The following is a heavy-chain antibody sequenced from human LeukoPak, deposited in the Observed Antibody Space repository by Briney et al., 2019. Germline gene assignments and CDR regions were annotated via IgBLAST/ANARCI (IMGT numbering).Heavy chain of an antibody. J-gene: IGHJ4*02. Sequence: PGGSLRLSCAASGFTFSSYAMSWVRQAPGKGLEWVSAISGSGGSTYYADSVKGRSTISRDNSKNTLYLQMNSLRAEDTAVYYCAKDMRGSYLGRYYFDYWGQGTLVTVSS. D-gene: IGHD1-26*01. CDR1: GFTFSSYA. CDR3: AKDMRGSYLGRYYFDY. V-gene: IGHV3-23*01. CDR2: ISGSGGST.